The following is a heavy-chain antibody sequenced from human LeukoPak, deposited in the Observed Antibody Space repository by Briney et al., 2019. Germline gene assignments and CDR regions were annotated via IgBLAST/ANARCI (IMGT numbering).Heavy chain of an antibody. CDR3: ASHLPTVVDVAGIVIGYYFDY. Sequence: SETLSLTCAVYGGSFSGYYWSWIRQPPGKGLEWIGEINHSGSTNYNPSLKSRVTISVDTSKNQFSLKLSSVTAADTAVYYCASHLPTVVDVAGIVIGYYFDYWGQGTLVTVSS. V-gene: IGHV4-34*01. D-gene: IGHD2-15*01. CDR1: GGSFSGYY. CDR2: INHSGST. J-gene: IGHJ4*02.